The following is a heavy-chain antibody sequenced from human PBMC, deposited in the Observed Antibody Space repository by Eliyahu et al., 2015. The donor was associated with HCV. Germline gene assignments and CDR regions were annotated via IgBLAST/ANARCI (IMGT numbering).Heavy chain of an antibody. CDR1: GFTFSSYS. D-gene: IGHD3-22*01. V-gene: IGHV3-21*01. Sequence: EVQLVESGGGLVKPGGSXXLXXAASGFTFSSYSMNWVRXAPGKGLEGVSXISSSSSYIYYADSVKGRFTISRDNAKNSLYLQMNSLRAEDTAVYYCSSSGYYIWGQGTLVTVSS. CDR2: ISSSSSYI. CDR3: SSSGYYI. J-gene: IGHJ4*02.